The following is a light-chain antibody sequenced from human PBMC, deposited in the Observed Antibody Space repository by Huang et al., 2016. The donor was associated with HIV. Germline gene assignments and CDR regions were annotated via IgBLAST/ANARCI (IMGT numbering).Light chain of an antibody. CDR3: QQYYTTPPT. CDR2: WAP. Sequence: DIVMTQSPDSLAVSLGERATINCKSSQSVLYSSNNKNYLVWYQQKPGQPPKLLIYWAPTRESGVPDRFSGSGSGTDFTLTINSLQAEDVAVYYCQQYYTTPPTFGQGTKVEIK. V-gene: IGKV4-1*01. J-gene: IGKJ1*01. CDR1: QSVLYSSNNKNY.